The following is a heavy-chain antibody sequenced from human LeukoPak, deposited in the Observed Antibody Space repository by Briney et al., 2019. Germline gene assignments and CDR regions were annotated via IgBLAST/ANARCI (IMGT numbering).Heavy chain of an antibody. J-gene: IGHJ4*02. V-gene: IGHV4-59*01. CDR2: IYYSGST. CDR1: GGSISSYY. D-gene: IGHD3-10*01. Sequence: PSETLSLTCAVSGGSISSYYWSWIRQPPGKGLEWIGYIYYSGSTNYNPSLKSRVTISVDTSKNQFSLRLSSVTAADTAVYYCARGVNNFDYWGQGTLVTVSS. CDR3: ARGVNNFDY.